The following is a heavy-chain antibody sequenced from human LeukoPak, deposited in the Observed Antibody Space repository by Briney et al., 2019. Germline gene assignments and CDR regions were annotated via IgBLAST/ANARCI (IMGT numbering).Heavy chain of an antibody. CDR1: GGSISSGSYY. CDR3: ARGYYDILTGVNWFDP. D-gene: IGHD3-9*01. Sequence: SETLCLTCTVSGGSISSGSYYWSWIRQPAGKGLEWIGRIYTSGSTNYNPSLKSRVTISVDTSKNQFSLKLSSVTAADTAVYYCARGYYDILTGVNWFDPWGQGTLVTVSS. J-gene: IGHJ5*02. CDR2: IYTSGST. V-gene: IGHV4-61*02.